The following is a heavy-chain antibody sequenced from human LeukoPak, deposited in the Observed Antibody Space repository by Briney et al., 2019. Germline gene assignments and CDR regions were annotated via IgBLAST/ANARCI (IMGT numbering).Heavy chain of an antibody. D-gene: IGHD1-26*01. V-gene: IGHV3-48*03. Sequence: GGSLRLSCAASGFTFSSYEMSWVRQAPGKGLEWVSYISSSGSTIYYADSVKGRFTISRDNAKNSLYLQMNSLRAEDTAVYYCARGFSKWELDLFDYWGQGTLVTVSS. CDR2: ISSSGSTI. J-gene: IGHJ4*02. CDR1: GFTFSSYE. CDR3: ARGFSKWELDLFDY.